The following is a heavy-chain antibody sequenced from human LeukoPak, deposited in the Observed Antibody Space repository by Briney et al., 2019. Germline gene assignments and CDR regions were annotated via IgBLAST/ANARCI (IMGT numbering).Heavy chain of an antibody. Sequence: KPSETLSLTCAVYGGSFSGYYWSWIRQPPGKGLECIGEINHSGSTNYKPSLKSRVTISVDTSKNQFSLKLSSVTAADTAVYYCARGGNYTLHNSGSYFDYWGQGTLVTVSS. D-gene: IGHD4-11*01. J-gene: IGHJ4*02. CDR3: ARGGNYTLHNSGSYFDY. CDR2: INHSGST. CDR1: GGSFSGYY. V-gene: IGHV4-34*01.